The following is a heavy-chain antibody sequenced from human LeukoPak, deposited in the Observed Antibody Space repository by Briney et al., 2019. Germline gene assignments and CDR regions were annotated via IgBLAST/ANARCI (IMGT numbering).Heavy chain of an antibody. V-gene: IGHV4-30-4*01. J-gene: IGHJ4*02. CDR2: IYYSGST. Sequence: SETLSLTCTVSGGSISSGDYYWSWIRQPPGKGLEWNGYIYYSGSTYYNPSLKSRVTISVDTSKNQFSLKLSSVTAADTAVYYCARRASYYDFWSGYYTWGQGTLVTVSS. D-gene: IGHD3-3*01. CDR3: ARRASYYDFWSGYYT. CDR1: GGSISSGDYY.